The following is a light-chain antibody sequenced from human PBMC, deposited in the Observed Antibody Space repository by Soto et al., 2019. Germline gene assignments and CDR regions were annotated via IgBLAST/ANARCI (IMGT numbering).Light chain of an antibody. Sequence: EIVMTQSPATLSVSPGERATLSCRASQSVSSNLAWYQQKLGQAPRLLIYGASTRATGIPARFSGSGSGTEFTLTLSSLQSEDFAVYYCQQYNNWPSWTFGQGTKVEIK. CDR1: QSVSSN. CDR3: QQYNNWPSWT. CDR2: GAS. J-gene: IGKJ1*01. V-gene: IGKV3-15*01.